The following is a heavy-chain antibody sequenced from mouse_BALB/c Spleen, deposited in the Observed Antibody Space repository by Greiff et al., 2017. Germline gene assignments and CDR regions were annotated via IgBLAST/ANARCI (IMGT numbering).Heavy chain of an antibody. CDR1: GFTFTDYY. D-gene: IGHD2-4*01. CDR3: ARDINDYGGSFAY. CDR2: IRNKANGYTT. V-gene: IGHV7-3*02. J-gene: IGHJ3*01. Sequence: EVKLMESGGGLVQPGGSLRLSCATSGFTFTDYYMSWVRQPPGKALEWLGFIRNKANGYTTEYSASVKGRFTISRDNSQSILYLQMNTLRAEDSATYYCARDINDYGGSFAYWGQGTLVTVSA.